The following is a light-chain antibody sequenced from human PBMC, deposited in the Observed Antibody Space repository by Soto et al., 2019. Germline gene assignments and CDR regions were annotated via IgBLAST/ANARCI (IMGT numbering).Light chain of an antibody. Sequence: EIVMTQSPATLYVSPGERATLSCRASQSISSNLAWYQQKPGQAPRLLIYGASTRATGIPARFSGSGSGTEFTLTISSLQSEDFAVYYCQQYKNWLTWTFGQGTKGEIK. J-gene: IGKJ1*01. V-gene: IGKV3-15*01. CDR3: QQYKNWLTWT. CDR2: GAS. CDR1: QSISSN.